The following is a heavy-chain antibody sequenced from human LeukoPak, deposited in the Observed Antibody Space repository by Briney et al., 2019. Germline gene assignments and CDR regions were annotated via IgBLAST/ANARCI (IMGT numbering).Heavy chain of an antibody. CDR1: GFTFSSYW. D-gene: IGHD6-13*01. CDR3: ARTVRWSDYFDY. CDR2: IGQDGSEK. J-gene: IGHJ4*02. Sequence: PGGSLRLSCAASGFTFSSYWMSWVRQAPGKGLEWVATIGQDGSEKFYVDSVKGRFTISRDNAKNSLFLQIYSLRAEDTSVYYCARTVRWSDYFDYWGQGALVTVSS. V-gene: IGHV3-7*01.